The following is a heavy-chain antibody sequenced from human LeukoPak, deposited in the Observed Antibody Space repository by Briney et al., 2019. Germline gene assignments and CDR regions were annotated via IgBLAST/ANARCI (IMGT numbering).Heavy chain of an antibody. D-gene: IGHD1-20*01. V-gene: IGHV5-51*01. CDR2: IYTGDSDT. Sequence: GESLQISCQGSGSRFTSYWIGWVRPVPGKGLEWMGIIYTGDSDTRYSPSFQGQVTISAHKSISTAYLQWSRLKASEPALFSRARLLYDLTAVLRIGAFDIWGQGTMVTVSS. CDR3: ARLLYDLTAVLRIGAFDI. J-gene: IGHJ3*02. CDR1: GSRFTSYW.